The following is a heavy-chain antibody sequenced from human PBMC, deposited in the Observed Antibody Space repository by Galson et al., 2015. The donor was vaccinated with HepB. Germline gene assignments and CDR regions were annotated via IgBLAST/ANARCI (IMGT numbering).Heavy chain of an antibody. J-gene: IGHJ6*02. CDR2: LRYDGINK. V-gene: IGHV3-30*02. CDR3: VKGDYYYVMDV. Sequence: SLRLSCAASGFTFSSYGMHWVRQAPGKGLEWVAFLRYDGINKYYADSVKGRITISRDNSKNTLYLQMISLRAEDTAVYYCVKGDYYYVMDVWGQGTTVTVSS. CDR1: GFTFSSYG. D-gene: IGHD1-26*01.